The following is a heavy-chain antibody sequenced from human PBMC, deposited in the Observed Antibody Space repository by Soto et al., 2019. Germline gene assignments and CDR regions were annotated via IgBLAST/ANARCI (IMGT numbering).Heavy chain of an antibody. D-gene: IGHD3-10*01. Sequence: PGGSLRLSCEASGSTFKIYDMNWVRQAPGKGLEWVSYISSTSGPIYYADSVKGRFTISRDNAKNSLFLQMNSLRDDDTAVYYCARATRRSTLVRGVTTALDYWGQGSLVTVSS. CDR2: ISSTSGPI. V-gene: IGHV3-21*01. CDR3: ARATRRSTLVRGVTTALDY. J-gene: IGHJ4*02. CDR1: GSTFKIYD.